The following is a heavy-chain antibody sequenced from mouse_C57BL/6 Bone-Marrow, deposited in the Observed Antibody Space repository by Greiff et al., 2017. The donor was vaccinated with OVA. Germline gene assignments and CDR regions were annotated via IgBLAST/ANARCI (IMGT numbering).Heavy chain of an antibody. CDR2: INPDSSTI. J-gene: IGHJ1*03. CDR3: AREGVYYRWYFDV. Sequence: ATGGVDFSRYWMSWVRRAPGKGLEWIGEINPDSSTINYAPSLKDKFIISRDNAKNTLYLQMSKVRSEDTALYYCAREGVYYRWYFDVWGTGTTVTVSS. D-gene: IGHD1-1*01. CDR1: GVDFSRYW. V-gene: IGHV4-1*01.